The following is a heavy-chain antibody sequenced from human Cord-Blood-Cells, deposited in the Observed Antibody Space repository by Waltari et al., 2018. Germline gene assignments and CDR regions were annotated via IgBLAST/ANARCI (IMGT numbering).Heavy chain of an antibody. CDR2: SIPILGIA. V-gene: IGHV1-69*10. J-gene: IGHJ4*02. D-gene: IGHD2-15*01. Sequence: QVQLVQSGAEVKKPGSSVKVSCKASGGTFSSYAISWVRQAPGQGLEWMGKGPGKGFEGRGGSIPILGIANIAQKFQGRVTITADKSTSTAYMELSSLGSEDTAVYYCARDRGGVDYWGQGTLVTVSS. CDR1: GGTFSSYA. CDR3: ARDRGGVDY.